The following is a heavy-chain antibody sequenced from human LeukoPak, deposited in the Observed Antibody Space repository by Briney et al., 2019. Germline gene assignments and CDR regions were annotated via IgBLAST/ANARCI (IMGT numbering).Heavy chain of an antibody. D-gene: IGHD3-3*02. CDR3: ARARSSLAEFDY. V-gene: IGHV4-31*03. CDR2: IYYSGST. J-gene: IGHJ4*02. Sequence: SETLSLTCTVSGGSISSSSSYWTWIRQHPGKGLEWIGYIYYSGSTYYNPSLSSRVTLSLDTSKNQFSLKLSSVTAADTAVYCCARARSSLAEFDYWGQGTLVTVSS. CDR1: GGSISSSSSY.